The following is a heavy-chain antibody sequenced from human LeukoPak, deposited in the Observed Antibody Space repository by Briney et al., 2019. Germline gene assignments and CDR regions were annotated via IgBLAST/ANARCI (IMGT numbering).Heavy chain of an antibody. J-gene: IGHJ4*02. CDR2: IYYRGTT. V-gene: IGHV4-59*08. CDR1: GGSINSSY. D-gene: IGHD6-19*01. CDR3: ARYRGGGGSFDY. Sequence: SETLSLTCTVSGGSINSSYWSWIRQPPGEGLEWIGYIYYRGTTSYNPSLKSRVTISVDTSKNQFSLKLSSVTAADTAVYYCARYRGGGGSFDYWGQGFLVAVSS.